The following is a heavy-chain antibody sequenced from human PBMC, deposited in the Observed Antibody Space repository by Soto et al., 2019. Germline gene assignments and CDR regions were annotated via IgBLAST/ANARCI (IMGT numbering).Heavy chain of an antibody. D-gene: IGHD3-10*01. CDR3: ATSYGSGSRAFDY. Sequence: QVQLVQSGAEVKKPGSSVKVSCKASGDTFSFYTINWVRQAPGLGLAWMGRIVPMLGMSNYALKFQGRVTMTADKSTSTAYMELGSLRSEDTAMYYCATSYGSGSRAFDYWGQGALVTVSS. CDR2: IVPMLGMS. V-gene: IGHV1-69*02. J-gene: IGHJ4*02. CDR1: GDTFSFYT.